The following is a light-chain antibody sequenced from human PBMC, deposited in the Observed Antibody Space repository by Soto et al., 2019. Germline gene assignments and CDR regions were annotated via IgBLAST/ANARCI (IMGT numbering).Light chain of an antibody. CDR3: SSYAGNNIYYV. CDR2: EVS. V-gene: IGLV2-8*01. Sequence: QSALTQPPSASGSPGQSVTISCTGTSNDVGGYNFVSWYQQHPGKAPKLMIFEVSKRPSGVPDRFSGSKTGSTDSLTVSGLQAEDEADYYCSSYAGNNIYYVFGTGTKLTVL. J-gene: IGLJ1*01. CDR1: SNDVGGYNF.